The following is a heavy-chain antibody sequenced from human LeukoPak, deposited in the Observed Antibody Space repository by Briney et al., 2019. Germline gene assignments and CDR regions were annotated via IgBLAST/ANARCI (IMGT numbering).Heavy chain of an antibody. CDR1: GFTFDTYA. CDR2: NRGKYYGWTT. Sequence: PGGSLRLSCATSGFTFDTYALNWVRQAPGKGLEWLGHNRGKYYGWTTEYAASVKGRFTISRDDSKSIVYLQMNSLKIEDTALYYCCRHGVGNSLDYWGQGTLVTVSS. D-gene: IGHD4-23*01. J-gene: IGHJ4*02. CDR3: CRHGVGNSLDY. V-gene: IGHV3-49*04.